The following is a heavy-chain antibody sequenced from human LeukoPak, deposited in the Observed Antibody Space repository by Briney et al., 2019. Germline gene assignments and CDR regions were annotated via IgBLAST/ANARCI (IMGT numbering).Heavy chain of an antibody. Sequence: EASVKVSCTASGGTFSSYAISWVRQAPGQGLEWMGGIIPIFGTANYAQKFQGRVTITADESTSTAYMELSSLRSEDTAVYYCARGRRAVTAYYYYYYGMDVWGQGTTVTVSS. CDR3: ARGRRAVTAYYYYYYGMDV. J-gene: IGHJ6*02. CDR1: GGTFSSYA. D-gene: IGHD4-17*01. V-gene: IGHV1-69*13. CDR2: IIPIFGTA.